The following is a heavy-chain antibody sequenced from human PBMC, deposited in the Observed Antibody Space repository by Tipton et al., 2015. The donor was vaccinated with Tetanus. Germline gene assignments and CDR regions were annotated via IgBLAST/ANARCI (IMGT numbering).Heavy chain of an antibody. CDR2: INHSGST. CDR3: ARAGPKYSSGWFVDRPPGGPYNWFDP. J-gene: IGHJ5*02. CDR1: GGSFSGYY. Sequence: GLVKPSETLSLTCAVYGGSFSGYYWSWIRQPPGKGLEWIGEINHSGSTNYNPSPKSRVTISVDTPKNHFSLKLSSVTAADTAVYYCARAGPKYSSGWFVDRPPGGPYNWFDPWGQGTLVTVSS. D-gene: IGHD6-19*01. V-gene: IGHV4-34*01.